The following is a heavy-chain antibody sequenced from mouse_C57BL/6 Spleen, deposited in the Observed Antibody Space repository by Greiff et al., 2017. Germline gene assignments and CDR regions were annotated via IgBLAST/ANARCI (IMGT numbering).Heavy chain of an antibody. D-gene: IGHD2-3*01. CDR2: IYPGDGDT. J-gene: IGHJ3*01. Sequence: QVQLQQSGPELVKPGASVKISCKASGYAFSSSWMNWVKQRPGKGLEWIGRIYPGDGDTNYNGKFKGKATLTADKSSSTAYMQLSTLTSEDSAVYFCASTGDGYPWFAYWGQGTLVTVSA. CDR1: GYAFSSSW. V-gene: IGHV1-82*01. CDR3: ASTGDGYPWFAY.